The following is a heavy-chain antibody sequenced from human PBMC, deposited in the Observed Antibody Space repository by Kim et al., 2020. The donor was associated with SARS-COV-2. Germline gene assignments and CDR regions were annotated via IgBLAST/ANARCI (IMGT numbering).Heavy chain of an antibody. D-gene: IGHD3-10*01. CDR3: ARGYRPRGHLSRSLEVWFDP. Sequence: SETLSLTCAVYGGSFSGYYWSWIRQPPGKGLEWIGEINHSGSTNYNPSLKSRVTISVDTSKNQFSLKLSSVTAADTAVYYCARGYRPRGHLSRSLEVWFDPWGQGTLVTVSS. V-gene: IGHV4-34*01. CDR2: INHSGST. CDR1: GGSFSGYY. J-gene: IGHJ5*02.